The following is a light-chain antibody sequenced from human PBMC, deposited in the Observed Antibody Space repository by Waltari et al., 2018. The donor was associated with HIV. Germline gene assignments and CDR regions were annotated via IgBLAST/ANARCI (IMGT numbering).Light chain of an antibody. CDR3: MQSKESPYT. J-gene: IGKJ2*01. V-gene: IGKV2D-29*01. CDR1: QILYHSDEKTY. Sequence: IVITQPPLSLSSPAERPASISCTSNQILYHSDEKTYLDWYQQKPGRPPQLLMYEVSNRVSGVPERFTGSGSGTDFTLKINRVEAEDVGVYYCMQSKESPYTFGQGTKVEIK. CDR2: EVS.